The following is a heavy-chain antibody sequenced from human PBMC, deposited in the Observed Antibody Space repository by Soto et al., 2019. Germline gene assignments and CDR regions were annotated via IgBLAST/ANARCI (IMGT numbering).Heavy chain of an antibody. J-gene: IGHJ4*02. Sequence: PSDTLSLTSTVSCGSISSYYCIWILPPPGKGLEWIGEVNHSGSTNYNPSLKSRVTISVDTSKNQFSLKLSSVTAADTAVYYCARGPPFELWAQGTLVTVSS. D-gene: IGHD3-16*01. V-gene: IGHV4-34*01. CDR2: VNHSGST. CDR1: CGSISSYY. CDR3: ARGPPFEL.